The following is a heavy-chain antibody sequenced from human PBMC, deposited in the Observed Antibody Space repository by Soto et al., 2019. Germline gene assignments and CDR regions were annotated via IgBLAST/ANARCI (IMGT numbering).Heavy chain of an antibody. V-gene: IGHV5-51*01. Sequence: GESLKISCKGSGYSFTSYWIGWVRKMPGKGLEWMGIIYPGDSDTRYSPSFQGQVTISADKSISTAYLQWSSLKASDTSMYYCSRHRVGGTSYDAFDIWGQGTMVTVSS. CDR1: GYSFTSYW. D-gene: IGHD3-16*01. CDR3: SRHRVGGTSYDAFDI. J-gene: IGHJ3*02. CDR2: IYPGDSDT.